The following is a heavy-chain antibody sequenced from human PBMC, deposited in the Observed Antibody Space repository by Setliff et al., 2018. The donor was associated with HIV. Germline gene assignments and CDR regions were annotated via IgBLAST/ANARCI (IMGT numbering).Heavy chain of an antibody. V-gene: IGHV4-34*01. D-gene: IGHD1-26*01. CDR2: INHSGST. CDR1: GGSFSGYY. CDR3: ARGRRNEWELLLLAFDM. J-gene: IGHJ3*02. Sequence: SETLSLTCAVYGGSFSGYYWSWIRQPSGKGLEWIGEINHSGSTNYNPSLKSRVTISVDTSKNQFSLKLSSVTAADTAVYYCARGRRNEWELLLLAFDMWGQGTMVTVSS.